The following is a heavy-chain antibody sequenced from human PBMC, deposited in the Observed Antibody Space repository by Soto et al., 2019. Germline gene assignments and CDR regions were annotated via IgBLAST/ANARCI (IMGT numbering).Heavy chain of an antibody. V-gene: IGHV3-15*07. CDR3: TITTRGDSGFDY. CDR1: GFTFTNAW. D-gene: IGHD3-16*01. J-gene: IGHJ4*02. Sequence: GGSLRLSCSASGFTFTNAWMNWVRQAPGKGLEWVGRIKSKADGGTTDYAAPVKGRFTISRDDSKNTLFLQMNSLKTEDTAVYYCTITTRGDSGFDYWGQGTLVTVSS. CDR2: IKSKADGGTT.